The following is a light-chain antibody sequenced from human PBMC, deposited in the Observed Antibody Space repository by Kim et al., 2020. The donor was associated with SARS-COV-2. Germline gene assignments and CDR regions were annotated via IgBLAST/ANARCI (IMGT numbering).Light chain of an antibody. Sequence: SVGDRVTITCRESQHISNYLAWYQQKPGKVPKLLIYSASALQSGVPSRFSGSGSGTDFTLTISSLQPEDVGTYYCQKYNSAPPWTFGQGTKVDIK. V-gene: IGKV1-27*01. CDR1: QHISNY. CDR2: SAS. CDR3: QKYNSAPPWT. J-gene: IGKJ1*01.